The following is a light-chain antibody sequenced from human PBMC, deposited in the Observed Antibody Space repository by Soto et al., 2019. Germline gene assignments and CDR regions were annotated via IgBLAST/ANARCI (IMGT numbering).Light chain of an antibody. CDR2: LAS. V-gene: IGKV2-28*01. CDR3: MQSLQSHT. Sequence: EIVMTQSPLSLPVTPGEPASISCRSSQSLLQSNGYNYLDWFLEKPGQSPQLLIYLASHRASGVPDSFSGSGSGTDFTLKISRVEAEDVGVYYCMQSLQSHTFGQGTKLEIK. J-gene: IGKJ2*01. CDR1: QSLLQSNGYNY.